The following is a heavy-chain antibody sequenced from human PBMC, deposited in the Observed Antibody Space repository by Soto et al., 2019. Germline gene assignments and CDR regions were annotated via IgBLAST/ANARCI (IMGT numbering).Heavy chain of an antibody. J-gene: IGHJ4*02. CDR1: GFTFSDYY. D-gene: IGHD2-15*01. Sequence: PGGSLRLSCAASGFTFSDYYMSWIRQAPGKGLEWVSYISSSGSTIYYADSVKGRFTISRDNAKNSLYLQMNSLRAEDTAVYYCPRDSLSVVAARPTDYWGQGTLVTVSS. CDR2: ISSSGSTI. CDR3: PRDSLSVVAARPTDY. V-gene: IGHV3-11*01.